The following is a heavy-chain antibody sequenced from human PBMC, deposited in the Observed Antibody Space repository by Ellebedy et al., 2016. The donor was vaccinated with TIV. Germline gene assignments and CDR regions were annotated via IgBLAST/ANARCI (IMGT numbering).Heavy chain of an antibody. V-gene: IGHV1-69*13. D-gene: IGHD2-21*02. J-gene: IGHJ4*02. CDR2: IIPIFGTA. CDR1: GGTFSSYA. Sequence: AASVKVSCKASGGTFSSYAISWARQAPGQGLEWMGGIIPIFGTANYAQKFQGRVTITADESTSTAYMELSSLRSEDTAVYYCARDSSVTGVTYGYWGQGTLVTVSS. CDR3: ARDSSVTGVTYGY.